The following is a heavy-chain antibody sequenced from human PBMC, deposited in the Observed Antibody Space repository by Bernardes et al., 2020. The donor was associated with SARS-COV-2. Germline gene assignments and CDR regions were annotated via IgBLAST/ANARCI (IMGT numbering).Heavy chain of an antibody. J-gene: IGHJ4*02. V-gene: IGHV4-34*01. D-gene: IGHD1-1*01. CDR1: GGSLSGYY. Sequence: SETLSLTCAVYGGSLSGYYWTWIRQPPGKGLEWVGEINQRGGTNYNPTLKSRVTMSVDTSKNQFSLKLTSVTAADTAVYYCSGGGPYRWNNRLTWGQGTRVAVSS. CDR2: INQRGGT. CDR3: SGGGPYRWNNRLT.